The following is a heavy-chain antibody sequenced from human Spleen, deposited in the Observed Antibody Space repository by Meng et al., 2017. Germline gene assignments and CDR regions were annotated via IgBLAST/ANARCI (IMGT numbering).Heavy chain of an antibody. D-gene: IGHD2-21*01. J-gene: IGHJ5*02. Sequence: SETLSLTCAVPGDSINSNYWWSWVRQPPGKGLEWIGEMHHRGEVNYNPSLKSRVTISVDESKNQFSLELSSVTAADTAVYFCSSSIHYRVDLWGQGTLVTVSS. V-gene: IGHV4-4*02. CDR3: SSSIHYRVDL. CDR1: GDSINSNYW. CDR2: MHHRGEV.